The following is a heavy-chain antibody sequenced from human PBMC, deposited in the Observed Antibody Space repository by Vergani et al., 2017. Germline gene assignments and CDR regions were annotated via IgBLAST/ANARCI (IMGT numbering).Heavy chain of an antibody. D-gene: IGHD1-7*01. CDR2: INSDGSST. J-gene: IGHJ6*02. Sequence: EVQLVESGGGLVKPGGSLRLSCAASGFTFSSYWMHWVRQAPGKGLVWVSRINSDGSSTSYADSVKGRFTISRDNAKNTLYLQMNSLRAEDTAVYYCAKSITGTTVGYYYYYGMDVWGQGTTVTVSS. CDR3: AKSITGTTVGYYYYYGMDV. CDR1: GFTFSSYW. V-gene: IGHV3-74*02.